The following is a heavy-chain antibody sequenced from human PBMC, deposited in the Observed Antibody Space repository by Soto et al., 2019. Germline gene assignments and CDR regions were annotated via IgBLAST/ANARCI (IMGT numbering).Heavy chain of an antibody. CDR1: GGTFSSYA. Sequence: QVQLVQSGAEVKKPGSSVKVSCKASGGTFSSYAISWVRQAPGQGLEWMGGIIPIFGTANYAQKFQGRVTITADESTSTAYMELSSLISEDTAVYYCARDPGSGTDYYFQHWGQGTLVTVSS. J-gene: IGHJ1*01. CDR3: ARDPGSGTDYYFQH. D-gene: IGHD2-15*01. V-gene: IGHV1-69*01. CDR2: IIPIFGTA.